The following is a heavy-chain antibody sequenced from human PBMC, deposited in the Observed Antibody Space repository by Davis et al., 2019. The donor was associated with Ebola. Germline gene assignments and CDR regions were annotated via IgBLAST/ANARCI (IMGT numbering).Heavy chain of an antibody. J-gene: IGHJ4*02. V-gene: IGHV3-73*01. D-gene: IGHD2-2*01. CDR2: IRSEANSYAT. Sequence: GGSLRLSCAASGFTFSGSAMHWVRQASGKGLEWVGRIRSEANSYATAYAASVKGRFTISRDDSKNTAYLQMNSLKTEDTAVYYCTREYCSSTSCRDYWGQGTLVTVSS. CDR3: TREYCSSTSCRDY. CDR1: GFTFSGSA.